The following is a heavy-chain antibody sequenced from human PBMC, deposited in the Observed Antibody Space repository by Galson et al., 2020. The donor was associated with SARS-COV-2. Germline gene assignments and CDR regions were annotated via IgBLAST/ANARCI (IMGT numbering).Heavy chain of an antibody. CDR1: GFTVSTRH. Sequence: TGGSLRLSCAASGFTVSTRHMSWVRQAPGKGLEWVSVFYTGGSTHYADSVKGRFTISRDNSRNTLYLHLNSLRAEDTATYYCARGFAVASAPDSWGQGTLVTVSS. V-gene: IGHV3-66*01. J-gene: IGHJ4*02. CDR2: FYTGGST. D-gene: IGHD6-19*01. CDR3: ARGFAVASAPDS.